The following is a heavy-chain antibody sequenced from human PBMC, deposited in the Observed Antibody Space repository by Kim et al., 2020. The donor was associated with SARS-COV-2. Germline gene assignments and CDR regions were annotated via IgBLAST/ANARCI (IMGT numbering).Heavy chain of an antibody. CDR3: ARDMTTAASLDG. CDR2: INKDATTT. J-gene: IGHJ6*04. D-gene: IGHD4-17*01. Sequence: GSLRLSCAASGFTYSNYLMHWVRQAPGKGLVWVSRINKDATTTNYADSVKGRFTISRDNAKNTLYLQMNSLRAEDTAVYYCARDMTTAASLDGWGKGTTVTVSS. V-gene: IGHV3-74*01. CDR1: GFTYSNYL.